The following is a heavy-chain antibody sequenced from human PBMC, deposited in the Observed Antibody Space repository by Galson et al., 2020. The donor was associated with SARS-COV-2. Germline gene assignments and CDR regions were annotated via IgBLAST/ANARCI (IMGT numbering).Heavy chain of an antibody. V-gene: IGHV3-7*01. CDR1: GFTFSSYG. J-gene: IGHJ3*02. CDR3: ARPSSGYDWGGAFDI. CDR2: INQDGSEK. Sequence: TGGSLRLSCAASGFTFSSYGMHWVRQAPGKGLEWVASINQDGSEKYYVDSVQGRFTISRDNAKNSLNLQMNSLRAEDTAVYYCARPSSGYDWGGAFDIWGQGTVVTVSS. D-gene: IGHD3-22*01.